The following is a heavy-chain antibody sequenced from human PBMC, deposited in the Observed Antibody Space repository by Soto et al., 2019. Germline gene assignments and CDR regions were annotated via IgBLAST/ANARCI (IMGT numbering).Heavy chain of an antibody. J-gene: IGHJ5*02. CDR1: GYTFTSYG. CDR3: ARGETRYSGSYLVGWFDP. V-gene: IGHV1-18*01. CDR2: ISAYNGNT. Sequence: QVQLVQSGAEVKKPGASVKVSCKASGYTFTSYGISWVRQAPGQGLEWMGWISAYNGNTNYAQKLQGRVTMTTDTSTSTAYRELRSLRSDDTAVYYCARGETRYSGSYLVGWFDPWGQGTLVTVSS. D-gene: IGHD1-26*01.